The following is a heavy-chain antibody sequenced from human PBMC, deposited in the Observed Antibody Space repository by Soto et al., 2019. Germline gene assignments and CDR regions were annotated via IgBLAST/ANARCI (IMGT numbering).Heavy chain of an antibody. CDR2: ISSSSSYI. J-gene: IGHJ4*02. Sequence: GSVRLSFAASGFTFSSYSMNWVRQAPGKGLEWVSSISSSSSYIYYADSVKGRFTISRDNAKNSLYLQMNSLRAEDTAVYYCARDGEYQLLRPFDYWGQGTLVTVPS. V-gene: IGHV3-21*01. CDR3: ARDGEYQLLRPFDY. CDR1: GFTFSSYS. D-gene: IGHD2-2*01.